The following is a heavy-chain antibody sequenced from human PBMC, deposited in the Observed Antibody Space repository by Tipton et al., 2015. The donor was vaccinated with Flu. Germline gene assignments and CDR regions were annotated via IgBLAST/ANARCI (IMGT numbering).Heavy chain of an antibody. CDR3: ARDEGGGTYTFDV. Sequence: QLVQSGAEVKKPGASVKVSCKASGYTFTSYNIHWVRQAPGQGLEWMGIIYPAGGAVSYAQKFQGRVIMTRDKSTATSYMELSSLRSEDSAMYSCARDEGGGTYTFDVWGQGTMVTVPS. CDR1: GYTFTSYN. J-gene: IGHJ3*01. V-gene: IGHV1-46*01. CDR2: IYPAGGAV. D-gene: IGHD1/OR15-1a*01.